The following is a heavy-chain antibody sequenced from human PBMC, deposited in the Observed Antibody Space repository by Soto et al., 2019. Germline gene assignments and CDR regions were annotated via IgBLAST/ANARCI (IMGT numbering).Heavy chain of an antibody. CDR1: GFTFSSYS. J-gene: IGHJ4*02. CDR2: ISSSSRTI. D-gene: IGHD3-22*01. V-gene: IGHV3-48*01. CDR3: ARGYYDSSGYYWVFDY. Sequence: EVQLVESGGGLVQPGGSLRLSCAASGFTFSSYSMNWVRQAPGKGLEWVSYISSSSRTIYYADSVKGRFTISRDNAKNSLYLQMNSLRAEDTAVYYCARGYYDSSGYYWVFDYWGQGTLVTVSS.